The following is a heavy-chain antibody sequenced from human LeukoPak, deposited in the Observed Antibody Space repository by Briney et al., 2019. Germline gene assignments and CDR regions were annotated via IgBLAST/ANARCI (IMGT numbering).Heavy chain of an antibody. V-gene: IGHV3-21*01. J-gene: IGHJ4*02. CDR1: GFTFSGYS. D-gene: IGHD1-26*01. CDR2: ITSSSSPT. CDR3: APAGGISTWYFDY. Sequence: GGSLRLSCAASGFTFSGYSMNWVRQGPGKGLEWVSSITSSSSPTYYADSVKGRFTISRDNAKNSLYLHMNSLRAEDTAVYYCAPAGGISTWYFDYWGQGTLVTVSS.